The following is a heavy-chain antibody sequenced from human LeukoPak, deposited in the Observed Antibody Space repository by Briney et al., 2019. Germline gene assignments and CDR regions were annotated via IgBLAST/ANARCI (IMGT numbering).Heavy chain of an antibody. CDR2: LSYGGST. V-gene: IGHV4-59*01. CDR1: GGSISSYS. D-gene: IGHD5-12*01. CDR3: ARETTVATIRGGAFDI. J-gene: IGHJ3*02. Sequence: PSETLSLTCTVSGGSISSYSLSWIRQSPGKGLEWIGYLSYGGSTNYNPSLKRRVTISGDRSTNHFSLKLSSVTAADTGVYYCARETTVATIRGGAFDIWGQGTMVTVSS.